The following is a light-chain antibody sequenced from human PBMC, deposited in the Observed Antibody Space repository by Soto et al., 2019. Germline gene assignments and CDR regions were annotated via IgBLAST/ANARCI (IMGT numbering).Light chain of an antibody. V-gene: IGKV3-11*01. CDR3: QQYGSLSWT. J-gene: IGKJ1*01. CDR1: QSVSSY. Sequence: EIVLTQSPVTLSLSPGGRATLSCRASQSVSSYLAWYQQKPGQAPRLLIYDASNRATGIPARFSGSGSGTDFTLTISRLEPEDFAVYHCQQYGSLSWTFGQGTKVDIK. CDR2: DAS.